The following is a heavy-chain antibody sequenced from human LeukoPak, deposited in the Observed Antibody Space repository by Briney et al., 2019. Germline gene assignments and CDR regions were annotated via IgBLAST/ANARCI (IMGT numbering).Heavy chain of an antibody. Sequence: GESLKISCKGSGYSSTSYWIGWVRQMPGKGLEWMGIIYPGDSDTRYSPFFQGQVTISADKSISTAYLQWSSLKASDTAMYYCARPRIPAAGHDGFDIWGQGTMVTVSS. CDR3: ARPRIPAAGHDGFDI. V-gene: IGHV5-51*01. CDR2: IYPGDSDT. J-gene: IGHJ3*02. D-gene: IGHD2-2*01. CDR1: GYSSTSYW.